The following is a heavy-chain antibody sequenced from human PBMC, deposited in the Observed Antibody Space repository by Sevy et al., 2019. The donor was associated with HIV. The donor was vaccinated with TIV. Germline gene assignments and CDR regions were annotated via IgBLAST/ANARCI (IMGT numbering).Heavy chain of an antibody. CDR3: ARTGDSSGRDNCLDP. CDR2: IDPSDSYT. V-gene: IGHV5-10-1*01. CDR1: GYTFTSYW. Sequence: GETLKISCKGSGYTFTSYWISWVRQMPGKGLEWMGRIDPSDSYTHYNPSFQGHVTISVDKSINTAYLQWSSLKASDTAMYYCARTGDSSGRDNCLDPWGQGTLVTVSS. D-gene: IGHD3-22*01. J-gene: IGHJ5*02.